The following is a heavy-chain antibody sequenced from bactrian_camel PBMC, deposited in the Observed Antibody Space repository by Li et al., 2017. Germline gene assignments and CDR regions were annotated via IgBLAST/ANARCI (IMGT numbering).Heavy chain of an antibody. CDR2: LDSDGTT. CDR1: EYTRDYC. V-gene: IGHV3S53*01. Sequence: HVQLVESGGGSVQAGGSLTLSCVASEYTRDYCMGWSRQAPGKEREGVAALDSDGTTLYADSVKGRFTISQDKAKNTLWLQMDSLKPEDTAMYYCAADFSLFGDSGDYDANRLAYKGQGTQVTVS. D-gene: IGHD4*01. J-gene: IGHJ4*01.